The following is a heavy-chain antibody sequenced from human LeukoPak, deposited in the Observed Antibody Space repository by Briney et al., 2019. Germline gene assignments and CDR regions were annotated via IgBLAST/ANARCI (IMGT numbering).Heavy chain of an antibody. V-gene: IGHV4-59*01. CDR3: ARYNYDFWSGYSKWFDP. Sequence: SETLSLTCTVSGGSITSYYWSWIRQPPGKGLEWIGYIYYSGSTNYNPSLKSRVTISVDTSKNQFSLKLSSVTAADTAVYYCARYNYDFWSGYSKWFDPWGQGTLVTVSS. D-gene: IGHD3-3*01. CDR1: GGSITSYY. CDR2: IYYSGST. J-gene: IGHJ5*02.